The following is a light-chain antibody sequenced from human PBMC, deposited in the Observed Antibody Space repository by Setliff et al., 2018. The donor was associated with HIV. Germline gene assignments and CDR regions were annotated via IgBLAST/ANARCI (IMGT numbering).Light chain of an antibody. CDR1: NNDIGDYNY. Sequence: QSVLTPPAPVSGSPGQSITISCTGSNNDIGDYNYVSWYQQHPVKTPKLIIYDVTNRPSGVSDRFSASKSGNTAPLTISGLQADDEADYYCSSWTGSSTLMFGTGTKVTVL. CDR2: DVT. V-gene: IGLV2-14*03. CDR3: SSWTGSSTLM. J-gene: IGLJ1*01.